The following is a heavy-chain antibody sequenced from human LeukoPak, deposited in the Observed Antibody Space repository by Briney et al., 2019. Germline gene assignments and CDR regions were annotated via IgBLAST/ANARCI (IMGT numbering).Heavy chain of an antibody. J-gene: IGHJ5*02. CDR1: GGTFNNSA. D-gene: IGHD4-17*01. V-gene: IGHV1-69*05. CDR3: ARDVHGDYGSGWFDP. CDR2: IMPLFGTA. Sequence: SVKVSCRTSGGTFNNSAISCVRQAPGQLLEWLGGIMPLFGTAGYAQKFQGRVTITKDESTRTVYLELTSLTSDDTAVYYCARDVHGDYGSGWFDPWGQGTLVSVSS.